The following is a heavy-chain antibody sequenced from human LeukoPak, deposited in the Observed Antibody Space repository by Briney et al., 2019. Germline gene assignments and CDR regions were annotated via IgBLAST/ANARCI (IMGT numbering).Heavy chain of an antibody. V-gene: IGHV4-39*01. J-gene: IGHJ4*02. D-gene: IGHD5-18*01. CDR3: ATEATAMVDFDY. CDR1: GGSISSSSYY. CDR2: IYYSGST. Sequence: PSETLSLTCTVSGGSISSSSYYWGWIRQPPGKGLEWIGSIYYSGSTYYNPSLKSRVTISVDTSKNQFSLKLSSVTAADTAVYYCATEATAMVDFDYWGQGTLVTVSS.